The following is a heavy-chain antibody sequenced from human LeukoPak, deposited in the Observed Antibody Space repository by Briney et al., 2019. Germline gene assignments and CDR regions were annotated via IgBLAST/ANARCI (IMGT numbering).Heavy chain of an antibody. J-gene: IGHJ3*02. CDR1: GYTFTSYD. Sequence: GASVKVSCKASGYTFTSYDINWVRQATGQGIEWMGWMNPNSGNTGYAQKFQGRVTMTRNTSISTAYMELSSLRSEDTAVYYCARDRAYSGSYYEGDAFDIWGQGTMVSVSS. D-gene: IGHD1-26*01. V-gene: IGHV1-8*01. CDR3: ARDRAYSGSYYEGDAFDI. CDR2: MNPNSGNT.